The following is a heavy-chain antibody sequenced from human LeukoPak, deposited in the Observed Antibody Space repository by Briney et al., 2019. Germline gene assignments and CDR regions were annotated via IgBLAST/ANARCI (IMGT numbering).Heavy chain of an antibody. CDR1: GVSLTSFY. V-gene: IGHV4-4*07. D-gene: IGHD3-22*01. CDR3: ARGLYDNSSYYFSY. CDR2: FFSSGNT. J-gene: IGHJ4*02. Sequence: PSETLSLTCTVSGVSLTSFYWRWLRQPAGKGLEWIGRFFSSGNTNYNPSFKSRATISVDKSENQFSLKLTSVTAADTAVYYCARGLYDNSSYYFSYWGQGTLVTVSS.